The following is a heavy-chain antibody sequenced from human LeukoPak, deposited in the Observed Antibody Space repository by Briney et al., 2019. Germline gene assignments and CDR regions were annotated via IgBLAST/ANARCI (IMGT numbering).Heavy chain of an antibody. D-gene: IGHD5-12*01. J-gene: IGHJ4*02. V-gene: IGHV3-48*01. Sequence: QPGGSLRLSCAASGFPFNSYSMNWVRQAPGKGLEWLSYITDTGSSIFYAESVKGRFTISRDNARNALYLQMNSLRAEDTAIYYCARDRPLSGYDFDSWGQGTLATVSS. CDR2: ITDTGSSI. CDR3: ARDRPLSGYDFDS. CDR1: GFPFNSYS.